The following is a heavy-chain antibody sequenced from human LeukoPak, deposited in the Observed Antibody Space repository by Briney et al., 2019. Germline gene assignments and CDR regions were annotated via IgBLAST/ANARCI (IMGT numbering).Heavy chain of an antibody. Sequence: ASVKVSCKASGYTFTGYYMHWVRQAPGQGLEWMGWINPNSGGTNYARKFQGRVTMTRDTSISTAYMELSRLRSDDTAVYYCAREVDFWSGYYQNWFDPWGQGTLVTVSS. V-gene: IGHV1-2*02. CDR1: GYTFTGYY. CDR3: AREVDFWSGYYQNWFDP. D-gene: IGHD3-3*01. J-gene: IGHJ5*02. CDR2: INPNSGGT.